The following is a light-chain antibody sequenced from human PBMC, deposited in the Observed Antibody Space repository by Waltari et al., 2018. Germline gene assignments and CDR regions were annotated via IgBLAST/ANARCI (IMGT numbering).Light chain of an antibody. CDR2: WAS. V-gene: IGKV4-1*01. Sequence: DIVMTQSPDSLAVSLGERATINCRSNHSLFYHSTNKNYLGLLQQKPGQPPKWIISWASTRESGVPDRFSGSGSGTDFALTITSLQAEDVAVYYCQQYYATPVTFGQGTKLEIK. J-gene: IGKJ2*01. CDR1: HSLFYHSTNKNY. CDR3: QQYYATPVT.